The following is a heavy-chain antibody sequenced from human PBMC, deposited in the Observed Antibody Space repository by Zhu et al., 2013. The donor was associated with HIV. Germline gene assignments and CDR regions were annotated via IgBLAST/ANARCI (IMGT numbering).Heavy chain of an antibody. D-gene: IGHD1-26*01. CDR1: GLIFSNYW. Sequence: EVQLVESGGGLVQPGGSLRLSCAASGLIFSNYWMSWVRQAPGKGLEWVANIKGDGSEIYYVDSVKGRFTISKDNAKNSLYLQMNSLRAEDTAVYYCARGSGSHTYWGQGTLVTVSS. CDR3: ARGSGSHTY. J-gene: IGHJ4*02. CDR2: IKGDGSEI. V-gene: IGHV3-7*04.